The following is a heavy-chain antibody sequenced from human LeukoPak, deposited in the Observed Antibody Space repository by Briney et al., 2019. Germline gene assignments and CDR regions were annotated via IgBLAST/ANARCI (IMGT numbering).Heavy chain of an antibody. J-gene: IGHJ3*02. D-gene: IGHD3-3*01. CDR1: GFTFNNYW. Sequence: GGSLRLSCAASGFTFNNYWMNWVRQAPGKGLEWVANIKQDGNEKYYVDSVKGRFTISRDNAKNSLYLQMNSLRVEDTAVYYCAKPITVSGATDGFDIWGQGTMVTVSS. CDR2: IKQDGNEK. CDR3: AKPITVSGATDGFDI. V-gene: IGHV3-7*01.